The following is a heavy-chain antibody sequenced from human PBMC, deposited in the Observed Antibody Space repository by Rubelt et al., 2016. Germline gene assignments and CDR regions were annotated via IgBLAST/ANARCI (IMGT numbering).Heavy chain of an antibody. CDR2: IKPDGSDK. J-gene: IGHJ5*02. D-gene: IGHD2-2*02. CDR3: GRDYNRYIAH. CDR1: GFTFGSFW. V-gene: IGHV3-7*01. Sequence: VESGGGLVQPGGSLRLSCAASGFTFGSFWMTWVRQAPGKGLEWVGHIKPDGSDKYYIDSVKGRFTISRDNAKNSLYLQLNSLRAEDTAVYYCGRDYNRYIAHWGQGTLITVSS.